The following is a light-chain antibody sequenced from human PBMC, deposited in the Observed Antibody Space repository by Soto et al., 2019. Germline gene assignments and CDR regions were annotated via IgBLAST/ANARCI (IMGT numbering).Light chain of an antibody. J-gene: IGKJ5*01. CDR1: QSVSRY. V-gene: IGKV3-20*01. CDR2: GAS. Sequence: EIVLTPAPATLSFFPGARATLPCRASQSVSRYLAWYQQKPGQAPRLLIYGASTRATGIPARFSGSGSGTDFTLTISRLEPEDFSVFYCQQYGTSEIIFGQGTRLEIK. CDR3: QQYGTSEII.